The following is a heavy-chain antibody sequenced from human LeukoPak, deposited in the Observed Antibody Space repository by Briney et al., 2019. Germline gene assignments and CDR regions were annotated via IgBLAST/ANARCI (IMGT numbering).Heavy chain of an antibody. V-gene: IGHV3-48*03. CDR2: ISSSGSTI. CDR3: ARAGSGPTIDY. Sequence: GGSLRLSCAASGFTFSSYEMNWVRQAPGKGLEWVSYISSSGSTIYYADSVKGRFTISRDNAKNSLYLQMNSLRAEDTAVYYCARAGSGPTIDYWGQGTLVTVSS. CDR1: GFTFSSYE. J-gene: IGHJ4*02. D-gene: IGHD1-14*01.